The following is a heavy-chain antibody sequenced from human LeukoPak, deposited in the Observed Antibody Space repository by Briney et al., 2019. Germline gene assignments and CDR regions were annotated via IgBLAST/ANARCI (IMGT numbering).Heavy chain of an antibody. Sequence: SETLSLTCTVSGYSISSGYYWGWIRQPPGKGLEWIGSIYHSGSTYYNPSLKSRVTISVDTSKNQFSLKLSSVTAADTAVYYCAKGENDYGYYRDWYFDLWGRGTLVTVSS. CDR2: IYHSGST. J-gene: IGHJ2*01. CDR1: GYSISSGYY. D-gene: IGHD4-17*01. V-gene: IGHV4-38-2*02. CDR3: AKGENDYGYYRDWYFDL.